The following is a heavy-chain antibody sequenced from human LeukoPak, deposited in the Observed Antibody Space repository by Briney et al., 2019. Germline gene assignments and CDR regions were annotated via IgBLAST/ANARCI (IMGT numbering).Heavy chain of an antibody. Sequence: SETLSLTCIVSGGSISSYYWSWIRQPPGKGLEWIGYIYYSGSTNSNPSLESRVTMSVDTSKNQFSLKLSSVTAADTAVYYCARASYTIRWYWFDPWGQGTLVTVSS. V-gene: IGHV4-59*01. CDR1: GGSISSYY. CDR3: ARASYTIRWYWFDP. J-gene: IGHJ5*02. CDR2: IYYSGST. D-gene: IGHD2-2*02.